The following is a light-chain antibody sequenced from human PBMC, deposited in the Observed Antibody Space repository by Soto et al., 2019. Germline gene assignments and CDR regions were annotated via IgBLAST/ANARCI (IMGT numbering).Light chain of an antibody. CDR1: QSVSSSC. V-gene: IGKV3-20*01. J-gene: IGKJ1*01. CDR3: QQYGSSRWT. Sequence: EIVLTQSPGTLSLSPGERATLSCRASQTVSSSSLVCQSVSSSCLAWYQQKRGQAPRLLIYGASSRATGIPXXXXXXXXXXXXXXXXXRLEPEDFAVYYCQQYGSSRWTFGQGTKVDIK. CDR2: GAS.